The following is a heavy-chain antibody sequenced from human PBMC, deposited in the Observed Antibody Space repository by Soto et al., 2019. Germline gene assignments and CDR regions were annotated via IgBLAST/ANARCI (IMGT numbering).Heavy chain of an antibody. CDR3: ARDASIAARPVGVFTDP. CDR1: GFTFSSYA. J-gene: IGHJ5*02. Sequence: QVQLVESGGGVVQPGRSLRLSCAASGFTFSSYAMHWVRQAPGKGLEWVAVISYDGSNKYYADSVKGRFTISRDNSKNTLYLQMNSLRAEDTAVYYCARDASIAARPVGVFTDPWGQGTLVTVSS. CDR2: ISYDGSNK. V-gene: IGHV3-30-3*01. D-gene: IGHD6-6*01.